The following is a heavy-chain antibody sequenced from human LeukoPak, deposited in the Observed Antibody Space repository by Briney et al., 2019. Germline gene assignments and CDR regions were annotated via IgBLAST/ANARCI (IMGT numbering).Heavy chain of an antibody. CDR3: AREAPNPYSSSWYVDY. V-gene: IGHV4-59*01. J-gene: IGHJ4*02. CDR1: GGSISSYY. CDR2: IYYSGGT. D-gene: IGHD6-13*01. Sequence: PSETLSLTCTVSGGSISSYYWSWIRQPPGKGLEWIGYIYYSGGTNYNPSLKSRVTISVDTSKNQFSLKLSSVTAADTAVYYCAREAPNPYSSSWYVDYWGQGTLVTVSS.